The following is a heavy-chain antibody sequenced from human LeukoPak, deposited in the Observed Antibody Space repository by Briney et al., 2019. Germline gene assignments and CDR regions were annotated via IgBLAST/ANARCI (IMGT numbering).Heavy chain of an antibody. CDR3: ARHVRTGQLLFDAFDI. CDR2: TYYSGST. CDR1: GGSISSSSYY. Sequence: PSETLSLTCTVSGGSISSSSYYWGWIRQPPGKGLEWIGSTYYSGSTYYNPSLKSRVTISVDTSKNQFSLKLSSVTAADTAVYYCARHVRTGQLLFDAFDIWGQGTMVTVSS. D-gene: IGHD2-2*01. V-gene: IGHV4-39*01. J-gene: IGHJ3*02.